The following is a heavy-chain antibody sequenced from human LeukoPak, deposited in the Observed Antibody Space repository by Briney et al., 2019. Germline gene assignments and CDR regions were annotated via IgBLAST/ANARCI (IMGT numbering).Heavy chain of an antibody. J-gene: IGHJ6*02. CDR3: AREVATDYYYYYGMDV. CDR2: MNPNSGNT. CDR1: GYTFTSYD. Sequence: AASVTVSCKASGYTFTSYDCNWVRQPTGQGLEWMGRMNPNSGNTGYAQKFQGRVTMTRNTSISTAYMELSSLRSEDTAVYYCAREVATDYYYYYGMDVWGQGTTVTVSS. D-gene: IGHD5-12*01. V-gene: IGHV1-8*01.